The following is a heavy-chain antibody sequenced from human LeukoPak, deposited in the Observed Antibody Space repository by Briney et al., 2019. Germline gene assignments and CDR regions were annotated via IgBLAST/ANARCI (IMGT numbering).Heavy chain of an antibody. CDR1: GFTFSSNY. CDR2: IYSGGST. Sequence: GGSLRLSCAASGFTFSSNYMSWVRQAPGKGLEWVSVIYSGGSTYYADTVKGRCTISRDNSKNTLYLQMNSLRAEDTAVYYCARGGAYSSGWPGAFDIWGQRTMVTVSS. D-gene: IGHD6-19*01. J-gene: IGHJ3*02. CDR3: ARGGAYSSGWPGAFDI. V-gene: IGHV3-53*01.